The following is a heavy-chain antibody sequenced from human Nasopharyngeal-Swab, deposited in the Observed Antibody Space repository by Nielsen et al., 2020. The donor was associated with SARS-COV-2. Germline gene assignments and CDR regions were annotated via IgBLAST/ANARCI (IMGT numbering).Heavy chain of an antibody. V-gene: IGHV3-53*01. CDR1: GFTVSGNY. Sequence: GESLKISCAASGFTVSGNYMNWVRQAPGKGLEWVSVIYSSGRTYYADSVKGRFTISRDDSKNTVFLQMNSLRAEDTAVYYCARFTCSGSYHIYWYFDLWGRGTLVTVSS. J-gene: IGHJ2*01. CDR2: IYSSGRT. CDR3: ARFTCSGSYHIYWYFDL. D-gene: IGHD1-26*01.